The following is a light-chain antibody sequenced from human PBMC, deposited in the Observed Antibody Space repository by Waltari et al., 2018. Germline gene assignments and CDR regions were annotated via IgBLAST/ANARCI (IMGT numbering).Light chain of an antibody. CDR3: SSYSSGSTLWV. J-gene: IGLJ3*02. CDR1: SSDVGGHNY. CDR2: ELI. V-gene: IGLV2-14*03. Sequence: QSALTQPASVSGSPGQSISIFCTGTSSDVGGHNYVSWYQQHPGKAPKVLISELINGPSTFSNRFTASKSGNTASLTISGLQAEDEADYYCSSYSSGSTLWVFGGGTKLTVL.